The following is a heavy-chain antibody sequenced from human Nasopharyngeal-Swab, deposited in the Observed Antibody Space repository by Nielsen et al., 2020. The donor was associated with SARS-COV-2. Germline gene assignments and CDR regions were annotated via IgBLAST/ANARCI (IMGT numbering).Heavy chain of an antibody. D-gene: IGHD6-19*01. CDR1: GGSISSFY. V-gene: IGHV4-59*01. CDR2: VYYTGST. CDR3: ARAPHYTSGWYQFDT. J-gene: IGHJ5*02. Sequence: SETLSLTCTVSGGSISSFYWTWMRQPPGKGLEWIGYVYYTGSTRYNPSLKSRLTISVDTSKNPFSLKLTYMTAADTAVYFCARAPHYTSGWYQFDTWGQETLVSVSS.